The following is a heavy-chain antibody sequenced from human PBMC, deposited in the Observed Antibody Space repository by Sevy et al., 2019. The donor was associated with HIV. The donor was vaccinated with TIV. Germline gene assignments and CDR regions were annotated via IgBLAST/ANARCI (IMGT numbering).Heavy chain of an antibody. D-gene: IGHD2-21*01. CDR1: GGSISSYY. J-gene: IGHJ4*02. V-gene: IGHV4-59*01. CDR3: ARSHLAFCGGDCFSPYYFDS. CDR2: IYSSGST. Sequence: SETVSLTCSVSGGSISSYYWNWIRQPPGKGLERIGYIYSSGSTNYNPSLKSRVTISVDMSKNQFSLKLSSVTAADTAVYYCARSHLAFCGGDCFSPYYFDSWGQGTLVTVSS.